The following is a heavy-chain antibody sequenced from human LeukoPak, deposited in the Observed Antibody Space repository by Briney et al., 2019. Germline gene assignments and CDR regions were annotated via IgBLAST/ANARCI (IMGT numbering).Heavy chain of an antibody. CDR3: ARDQVTMIVVVKGNWYFDL. CDR2: ISSSSDTI. J-gene: IGHJ2*01. CDR1: GFTFSAYS. D-gene: IGHD3-22*01. V-gene: IGHV3-48*04. Sequence: GGSLRLSCAASGFTFSAYSMNWVRQAPGKGLEWVSYISSSSDTIFYADSVKGRFTVSRDNAKNSLYLQMNSLRAGDTAVYYCARDQVTMIVVVKGNWYFDLWGRGTLVTVSS.